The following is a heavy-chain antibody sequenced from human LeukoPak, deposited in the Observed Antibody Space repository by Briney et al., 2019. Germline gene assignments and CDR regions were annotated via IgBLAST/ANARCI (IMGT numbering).Heavy chain of an antibody. CDR2: INSDGSST. CDR3: VTRMSSSSLLDY. CDR1: VFTFSSYW. V-gene: IGHV3-74*01. D-gene: IGHD6-6*01. J-gene: IGHJ4*02. Sequence: GGSLRLSCAASVFTFSSYWMHWVRQAPGKGLVWVSRINSDGSSTSYADSVKGRFTISRDNAKNTLYLQMNSLRAEGTAVYYCVTRMSSSSLLDYWGQGTLVTVSS.